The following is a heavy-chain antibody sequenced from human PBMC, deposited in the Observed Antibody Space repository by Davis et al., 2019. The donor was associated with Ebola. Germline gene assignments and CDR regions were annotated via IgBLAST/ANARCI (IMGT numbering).Heavy chain of an antibody. CDR3: ARVRETARPHDAFDI. D-gene: IGHD5-18*01. CDR1: GYTFTGYY. Sequence: ASVKVSCKASGYTFTGYYMHWVRQAPGQGLEWMGWINPNSGGTNYAQKFQGRVTMTRDTSISTAYMELSRLRSDDKAVYSCARVRETARPHDAFDIWSRGTMVTVSS. V-gene: IGHV1-2*02. CDR2: INPNSGGT. J-gene: IGHJ3*02.